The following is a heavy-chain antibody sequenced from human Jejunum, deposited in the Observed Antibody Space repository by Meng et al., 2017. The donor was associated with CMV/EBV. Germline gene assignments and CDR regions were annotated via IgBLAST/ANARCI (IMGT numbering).Heavy chain of an antibody. CDR1: GGTFGTYP. CDR2: VIPILDIT. D-gene: IGHD2-21*02. Sequence: SVKASGGTFGTYPVSWVRQAPGQMLEWMGRVIPILDITNYAQKFQDRITITADKSTGTAYMELSSLRSDDTAMYYCARDSSVTYWGQGTLVTVSS. J-gene: IGHJ4*02. CDR3: ARDSSVTY. V-gene: IGHV1-69*04.